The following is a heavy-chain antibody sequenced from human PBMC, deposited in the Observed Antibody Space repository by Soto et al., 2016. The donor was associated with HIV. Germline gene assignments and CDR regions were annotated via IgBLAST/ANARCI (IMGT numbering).Heavy chain of an antibody. CDR2: INSDGSST. V-gene: IGHV3-74*01. CDR1: GFTLSRYW. D-gene: IGHD5-18*01. J-gene: IGHJ4*02. CDR3: ARELRSYNYGSEIDY. Sequence: EVQLVESGGGLIQPGKSLRLSCAAPGFTLSRYWMHWVRQAPGKGLVWVSRINSDGSSTSYADSVKGRFTISRDNAKNSLYLQMNTLRVDDTAVYYCARELRSYNYGSEIDYWGQGILVTVSP.